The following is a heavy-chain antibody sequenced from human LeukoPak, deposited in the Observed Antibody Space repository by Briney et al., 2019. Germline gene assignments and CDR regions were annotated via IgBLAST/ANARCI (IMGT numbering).Heavy chain of an antibody. CDR1: GFTFSSYA. CDR2: ISYDGSNK. J-gene: IGHJ6*02. D-gene: IGHD6-19*01. CDR3: ARDVSSSGWSYYYYYGMDV. V-gene: IGHV3-30-3*01. Sequence: GGSLRLSCAASGFTFSSYAIHWVRQAPGKGLEWVAVISYDGSNKYYADSVKGRFTISRDNSKNTLYLQMNGLRAEDTAVYYCARDVSSSGWSYYYYYGMDVWSQGTTVTVSS.